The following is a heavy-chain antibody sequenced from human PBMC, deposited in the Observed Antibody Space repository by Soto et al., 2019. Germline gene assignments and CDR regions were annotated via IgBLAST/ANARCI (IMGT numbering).Heavy chain of an antibody. J-gene: IGHJ6*02. Sequence: SETLSLTCTVSGGSISSGDNYWSWIRQPPGKGLEWIGYIYYSGSTYYNPSLKGRITISIDTSRNQFSLKLSSVTAADTAVYYCVRYCSDTSCYTDYVMDVWGQGTTVTVSS. CDR2: IYYSGST. V-gene: IGHV4-30-4*01. CDR3: VRYCSDTSCYTDYVMDV. D-gene: IGHD2-2*02. CDR1: GGSISSGDNY.